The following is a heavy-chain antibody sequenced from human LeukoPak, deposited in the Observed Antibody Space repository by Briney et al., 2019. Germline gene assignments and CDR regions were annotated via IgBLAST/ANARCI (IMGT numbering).Heavy chain of an antibody. J-gene: IGHJ5*02. Sequence: ASVKVSCKASGYTFTGYYMHWVRQAPGQGLEWMGWINPNSGGTNYAQKLQGRVTMTTDTSTSTAYMELRSLRSDDTAVYYCARVNTDCSSTSCYKVDPWGQGTLVTVSS. CDR1: GYTFTGYY. CDR3: ARVNTDCSSTSCYKVDP. V-gene: IGHV1-2*02. D-gene: IGHD2-2*02. CDR2: INPNSGGT.